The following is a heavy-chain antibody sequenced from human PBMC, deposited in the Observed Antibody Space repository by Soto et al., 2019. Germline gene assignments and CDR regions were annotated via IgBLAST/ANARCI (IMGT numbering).Heavy chain of an antibody. CDR3: ARSATGTHLEETNYYYYYGMDV. CDR1: GFTFSSYW. Sequence: GSLRLSCAASGFTFSSYWMSWVRQAPGKGLEWVANIKQDGSEKYYVDSVKGRFTISRDNAKNSLYLQMNSLRAEDTAVYYCARSATGTHLEETNYYYYYGMDVWGQGTTVTVSS. CDR2: IKQDGSEK. J-gene: IGHJ6*02. D-gene: IGHD1-1*01. V-gene: IGHV3-7*03.